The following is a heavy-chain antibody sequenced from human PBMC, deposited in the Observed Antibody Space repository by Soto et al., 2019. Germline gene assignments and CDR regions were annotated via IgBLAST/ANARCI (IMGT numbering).Heavy chain of an antibody. D-gene: IGHD2-2*01. CDR2: VSAHNGDT. J-gene: IGHJ5*02. V-gene: IGHV1-18*04. CDR1: RYPFTTYG. Sequence: ASVQASFQAYRYPFTTYGFTLVRQAPGQGLEWMGWVSAHNGDTKYSQNFQGRGTMTTDTSTSTAYMELRSLRSDDTAVDYCVRVKIIVSDALTTYDPWGQGTMVTVSS. CDR3: VRVKIIVSDALTTYDP.